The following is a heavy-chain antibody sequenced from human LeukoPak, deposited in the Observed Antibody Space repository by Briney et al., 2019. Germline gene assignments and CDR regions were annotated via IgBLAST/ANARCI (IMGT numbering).Heavy chain of an antibody. CDR3: ARDARGAAAADDPFDI. D-gene: IGHD6-13*01. CDR1: GYIFAHNG. J-gene: IGHJ3*02. Sequence: ASVQVSCKTSGYIFAHNGISWVRQAPGQGPEWMGWISAYNGDTNYAQNFQGRVTMTRDTSTSTVYMELRSLRSDDTAVYYCARDARGAAAADDPFDIWGQGTMVTVSS. CDR2: ISAYNGDT. V-gene: IGHV1-18*01.